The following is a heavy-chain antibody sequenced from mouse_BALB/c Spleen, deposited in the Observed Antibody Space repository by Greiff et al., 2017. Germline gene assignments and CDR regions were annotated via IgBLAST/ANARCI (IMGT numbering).Heavy chain of an antibody. Sequence: EVKVEESGPGLVKPSQSLSLTCSVTGYSITSGYYWNWIRQFPGNKLEWMGYISYDGSNNYNPSLKNRISITRDTSKNQFFLKLNSVTTEDTATYYCARGQLGFPFAYWGQGTLVTVSA. CDR3: ARGQLGFPFAY. D-gene: IGHD3-1*01. CDR1: GYSITSGYY. CDR2: ISYDGSN. V-gene: IGHV3-6*02. J-gene: IGHJ3*01.